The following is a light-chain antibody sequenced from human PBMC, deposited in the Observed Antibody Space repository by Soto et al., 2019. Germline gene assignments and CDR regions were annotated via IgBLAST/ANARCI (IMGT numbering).Light chain of an antibody. J-gene: IGKJ4*02. CDR3: QQSDNFPGT. Sequence: IHMTHSPSSLSGSVGDTVTVTFRASQSVSVWLAWYQQKPGEAPKLLIYAASALPRGVPSRFSGSGSGTKFTLTIDSLQPDDFATYYCQQSDNFPGTFGAGTKVDIK. V-gene: IGKV1-5*01. CDR1: QSVSVW. CDR2: AAS.